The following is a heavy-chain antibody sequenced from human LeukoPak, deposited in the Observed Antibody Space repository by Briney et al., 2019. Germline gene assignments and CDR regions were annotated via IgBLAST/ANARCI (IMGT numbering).Heavy chain of an antibody. D-gene: IGHD2-2*03. J-gene: IGHJ4*02. V-gene: IGHV3-48*04. CDR3: ARDGGYCSTTSCSPHFDY. CDR1: GFTFSSYG. Sequence: GGSLRLSCAASGFTFSSYGMHWVRQAPGKGLEWVSYISSSGSTIYYADSVKGRFTISRDNAKNSLYLQMNSLRAEDTAVYYCARDGGYCSTTSCSPHFDYWGQGTLVTVSS. CDR2: ISSSGSTI.